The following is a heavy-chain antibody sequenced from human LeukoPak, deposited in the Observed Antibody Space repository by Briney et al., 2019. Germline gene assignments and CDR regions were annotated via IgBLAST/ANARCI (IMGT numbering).Heavy chain of an antibody. CDR2: IWYDGRDK. J-gene: IGHJ4*02. V-gene: IGHV3-30*02. CDR3: AKDPYSYGSYFDY. D-gene: IGHD5-18*01. Sequence: LTGGSLRLSCAASGFTFSGCGMHWVRQAPGKGLEWVAFIWYDGRDKYYADSVKGRFTISRDNSKNTLYLQMNSLRAEDTAIYYCAKDPYSYGSYFDYWGQGTLVTVSS. CDR1: GFTFSGCG.